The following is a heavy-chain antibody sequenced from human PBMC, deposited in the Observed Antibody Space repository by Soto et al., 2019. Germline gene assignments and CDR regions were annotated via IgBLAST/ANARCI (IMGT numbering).Heavy chain of an antibody. Sequence: QVQLVQSGAEVRKPGYSVRISCRASGGTFSNYAFSWVRQFPGQGLEWMGGVIPIFATTNHAQKFRGRVSNTAVESTSTVYMALSSLRADYTDVYYCARVRGGDYQYYYHYYNLGVWGQGTTVTVS. CDR3: ARVRGGDYQYYYHYYNLGV. CDR2: VIPIFATT. J-gene: IGHJ6*02. D-gene: IGHD2-21*01. V-gene: IGHV1-69*01. CDR1: GGTFSNYA.